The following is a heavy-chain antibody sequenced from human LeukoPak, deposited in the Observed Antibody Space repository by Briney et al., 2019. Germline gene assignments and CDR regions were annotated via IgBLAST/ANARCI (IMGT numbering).Heavy chain of an antibody. D-gene: IGHD3-9*01. CDR1: GFTFSNAW. CDR2: IKSKTDGGTT. V-gene: IGHV3-15*01. J-gene: IGHJ4*02. CDR3: TTENILTGYFDY. Sequence: GGSLRLSCAASGFTFSNAWMSWARQAPGKGVEGGGRIKSKTDGGTTDYTAAVKGRFTISGDDSKNALYPQMNSLKTEDTAVYYCTTENILTGYFDYWGQGTLVTVSS.